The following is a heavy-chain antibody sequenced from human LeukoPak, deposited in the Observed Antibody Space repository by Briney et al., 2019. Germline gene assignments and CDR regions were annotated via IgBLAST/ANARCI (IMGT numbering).Heavy chain of an antibody. CDR2: ISASGGST. J-gene: IGHJ4*02. D-gene: IGHD3-3*01. Sequence: PGGSLRLSCAASGFTFSSSAMSWVRQVPGKGLEWVSGISASGGSTSYADSVRGRFTISRDIAKNTLYLQMNSLRAEDTGVYYCAKDHYWSIDYWGRGTLVTVSS. CDR1: GFTFSSSA. CDR3: AKDHYWSIDY. V-gene: IGHV3-23*01.